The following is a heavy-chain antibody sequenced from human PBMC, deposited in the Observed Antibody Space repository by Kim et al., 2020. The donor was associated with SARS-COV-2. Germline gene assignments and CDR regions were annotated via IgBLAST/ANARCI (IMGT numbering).Heavy chain of an antibody. Sequence: GGSLRLSCAASGFSFSNSVISWVRQAPGKGPEWVSAICSSGTTYFADAAKRRCILSKDNTTNTLQFQIKSSIVEDTTASYYSPKYNSEEAYQYFGYFDR. V-gene: IGHV3-23*05. CDR2: ICSSGTT. CDR3: PKYNSEEAYQYFGYFDR. CDR1: GFSFSNSV. D-gene: IGHD2-2*01. J-gene: IGHJ5*02.